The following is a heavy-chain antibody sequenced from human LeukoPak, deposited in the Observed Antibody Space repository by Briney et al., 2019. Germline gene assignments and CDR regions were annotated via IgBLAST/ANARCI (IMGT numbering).Heavy chain of an antibody. J-gene: IGHJ3*02. D-gene: IGHD3-10*01. CDR1: GFTFSSYW. V-gene: IGHV3-74*01. CDR3: ARVLLWFGELLRHDAFDI. Sequence: GGSLRLSCAASGFTFSSYWMHWVRQAPGKGLVWASRINSDGSSTSYADSVKGRFTISRDNAKNTLYLQMNSLRAEDTAVYYCARVLLWFGELLRHDAFDIWGQGTMVTVSS. CDR2: INSDGSST.